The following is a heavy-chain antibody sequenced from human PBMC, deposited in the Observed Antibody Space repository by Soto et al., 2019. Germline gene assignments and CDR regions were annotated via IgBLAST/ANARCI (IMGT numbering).Heavy chain of an antibody. Sequence: GESVKISCKGSGYSFTSYWISWVRQMPGKGLEYMGRIDRSDSYTNYSPSFQVHVSISADKSISTAYLQWSSLKASDTAFYYCARTGTTVTKNWFDPWGQGTLVTVSS. CDR2: IDRSDSYT. CDR1: GYSFTSYW. J-gene: IGHJ5*02. D-gene: IGHD4-17*01. V-gene: IGHV5-10-1*01. CDR3: ARTGTTVTKNWFDP.